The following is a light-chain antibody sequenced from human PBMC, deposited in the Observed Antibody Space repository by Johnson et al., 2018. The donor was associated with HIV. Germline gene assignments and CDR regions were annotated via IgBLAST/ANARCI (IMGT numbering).Light chain of an antibody. CDR1: SSNIGNNY. Sequence: QSVLTQPPSVSAAPGQKVTISCSGSSSNIGNNYVSWYQHLPGTAPKLLIYENTKRPSWIPDRFSGSKSGTSATLGITGRPTGDVADYYCGTWDSSLSAGRVFGTGTKVTVL. V-gene: IGLV1-51*02. CDR3: GTWDSSLSAGRV. J-gene: IGLJ1*01. CDR2: ENT.